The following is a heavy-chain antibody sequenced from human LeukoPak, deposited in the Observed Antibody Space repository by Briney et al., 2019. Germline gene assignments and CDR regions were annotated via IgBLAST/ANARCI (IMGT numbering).Heavy chain of an antibody. V-gene: IGHV1-69*05. D-gene: IGHD4/OR15-4a*01. CDR2: IIPIFGTA. CDR1: GGTFSSYA. Sequence: SVKVSCKASGGTFSSYAISWVRQAPGEGLEWMGGIIPIFGTANYAQKFQGRVTITTGESTSTAYMELSSLRSEDTAVYYCARESSKYGGYVDYWGQGTLVTVSS. J-gene: IGHJ4*02. CDR3: ARESSKYGGYVDY.